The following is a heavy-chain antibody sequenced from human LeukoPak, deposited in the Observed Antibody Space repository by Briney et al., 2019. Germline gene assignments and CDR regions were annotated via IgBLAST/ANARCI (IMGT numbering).Heavy chain of an antibody. CDR1: GFTFSSYA. CDR3: AGYCSSTSCYRENWFDP. D-gene: IGHD2-2*01. J-gene: IGHJ5*02. CDR2: ISYDGSNK. V-gene: IGHV3-30-3*01. Sequence: PGGSLRLSCAASGFTFSSYAMHWVRQAPGKGLEWVAVISYDGSNKYYADSVKGRFTISRDNSKNTLYLQMNSLRAEDTAVYYCAGYCSSTSCYRENWFDPWGQGTLVTVSS.